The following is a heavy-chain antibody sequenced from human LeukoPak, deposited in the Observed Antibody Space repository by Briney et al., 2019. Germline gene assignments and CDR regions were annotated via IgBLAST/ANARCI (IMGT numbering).Heavy chain of an antibody. CDR3: AREPRSDRGYMDV. CDR2: IKQDGSEK. J-gene: IGHJ6*03. CDR1: GFTFSSYW. D-gene: IGHD2-15*01. Sequence: GGSLRLSCAASGFTFSSYWMSWVRQAPGKGLEWVANIKQDGSEKYYVDSVKGRFTISRDNAKNSLYLQMNSLRAEDTAVYYCAREPRSDRGYMDVWGKGTTVTVSS. V-gene: IGHV3-7*01.